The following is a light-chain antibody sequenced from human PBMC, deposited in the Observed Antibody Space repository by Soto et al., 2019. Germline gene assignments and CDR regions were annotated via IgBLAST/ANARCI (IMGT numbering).Light chain of an antibody. CDR2: AAS. Sequence: DIQMTQSPSSLSASVGDRVTITCRASQIISSYLNWYQQKPGKAPKLLIYAASSLHSGVPSRFSGSGSGTDFPLTIVNLQPEDFATYFCQQKYRLPRTFGQGTKVDIK. CDR3: QQKYRLPRT. J-gene: IGKJ1*01. V-gene: IGKV1-39*01. CDR1: QIISSY.